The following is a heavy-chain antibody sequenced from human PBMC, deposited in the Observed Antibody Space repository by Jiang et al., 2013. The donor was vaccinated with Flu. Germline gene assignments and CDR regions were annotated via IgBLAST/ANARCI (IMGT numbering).Heavy chain of an antibody. J-gene: IGHJ3*02. CDR2: IYYSEST. CDR1: GGSVSSGSYY. Sequence: GLVKPSETLSLTCTVSGGSVSSGSYYWSWIRQPPGKGLEWIGYIYYSESTNYNPSLKSRVTISVDTSKNQFSLKLSSVTAADTAVYYCASRDGYKDAFDIWGQGTMVTVSS. CDR3: ASRDGYKDAFDI. D-gene: IGHD5-24*01. V-gene: IGHV4-61*01.